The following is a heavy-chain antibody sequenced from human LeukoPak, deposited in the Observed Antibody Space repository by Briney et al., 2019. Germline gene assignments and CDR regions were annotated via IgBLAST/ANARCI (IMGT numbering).Heavy chain of an antibody. V-gene: IGHV3-30*04. J-gene: IGHJ6*03. CDR2: ISFDGSNK. CDR3: ARDREQQLAGNYYYYMNV. CDR1: GFTFSSYT. Sequence: GGSLRLSCAASGFTFSSYTMHWVRQAPGKGLEWVAVISFDGSNKYYADSVTGRFTISRDNSKNTLYLQMNSLRAEDTAVYYCARDREQQLAGNYYYYMNVWGKGTTVTISS. D-gene: IGHD6-13*01.